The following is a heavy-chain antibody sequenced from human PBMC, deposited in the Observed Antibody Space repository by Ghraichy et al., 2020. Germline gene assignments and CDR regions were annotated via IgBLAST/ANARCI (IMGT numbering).Heavy chain of an antibody. V-gene: IGHV3-9*01. CDR2: ITWNSAST. Sequence: LSLTCAASGFTFDDYAMHWVRQAPGKGLEWVSGITWNSASTGYADSVEGRFTISRDNAKNFLFLQMNSLRAEDTALYYCAKMTRSSWYGQIDYWGQGTLVTVSS. CDR3: AKMTRSSWYGQIDY. J-gene: IGHJ4*02. D-gene: IGHD6-13*01. CDR1: GFTFDDYA.